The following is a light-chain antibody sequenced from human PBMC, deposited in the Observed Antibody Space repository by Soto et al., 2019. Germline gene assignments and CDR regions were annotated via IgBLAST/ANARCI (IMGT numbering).Light chain of an antibody. J-gene: IGKJ1*01. CDR3: QHSKT. CDR1: QGISTY. CDR2: AAS. V-gene: IGKV1-9*01. Sequence: DIQLTQSPSFLSASVGDRVTITCRASQGISTYLAWYQQKPGKAPKLLIYAASTLQSGVPSRFGGSGSGTEFTLTISSLQPEDLAAFDCQHSKTFGQGTKVEIK.